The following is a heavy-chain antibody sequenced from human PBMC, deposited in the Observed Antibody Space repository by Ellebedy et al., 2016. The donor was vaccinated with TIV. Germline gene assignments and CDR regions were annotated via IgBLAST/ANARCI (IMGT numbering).Heavy chain of an antibody. CDR2: IYSGGST. CDR1: GFTVSSNY. CDR3: AGTPLSREYFTYYFDY. V-gene: IGHV3-53*01. D-gene: IGHD2/OR15-2a*01. J-gene: IGHJ4*02. Sequence: PGGSLRLSCAASGFTVSSNYMSWVRQAPGKVLEWISVIYSGGSTYYADSVKGRFTISRDNSKTTLYLQMNSLRAEDTAVYYCAGTPLSREYFTYYFDYWGQGTLVTVSS.